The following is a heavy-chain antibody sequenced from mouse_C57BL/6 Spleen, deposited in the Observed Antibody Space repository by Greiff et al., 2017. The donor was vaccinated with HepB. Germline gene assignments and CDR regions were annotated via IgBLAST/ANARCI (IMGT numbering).Heavy chain of an antibody. Sequence: EVQLKESGGGLVKPGGSLKLSCAASGFTFSDYGMHWVRQAPEKGLEWVAYISSGSSTIYYADTVKGRFTISRDNAKNTLVLQMTSLRSEDTAMYYCARGRSDGYYFAYWGQGTLVTVSA. CDR2: ISSGSSTI. D-gene: IGHD2-3*01. V-gene: IGHV5-17*01. CDR1: GFTFSDYG. J-gene: IGHJ3*01. CDR3: ARGRSDGYYFAY.